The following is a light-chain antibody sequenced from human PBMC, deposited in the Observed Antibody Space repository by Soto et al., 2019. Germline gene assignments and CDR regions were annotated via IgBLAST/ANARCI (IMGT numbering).Light chain of an antibody. V-gene: IGKV3-15*01. CDR1: QSVSSSY. CDR2: GAS. Sequence: EIVLTQSPGTLSLSPGERATLSCRASQSVSSSYLAWYHQKPGQAPRLLIYGASTRATGIPARFSGSGSGTEFTLTINSLESEDFAVYYCQQYNDWPPTFGQGTKVDIK. CDR3: QQYNDWPPT. J-gene: IGKJ1*01.